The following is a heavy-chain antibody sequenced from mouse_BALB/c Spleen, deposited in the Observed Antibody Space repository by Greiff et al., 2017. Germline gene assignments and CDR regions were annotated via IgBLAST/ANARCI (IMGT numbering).Heavy chain of an antibody. CDR2: IYPGNSDT. D-gene: IGHD2-4*01. CDR1: GYSFTSYW. V-gene: IGHV1-5*01. J-gene: IGHJ3*01. CDR3: TRGGDYDYDGFAY. Sequence: EVQLQQSGTVLARPGASVKMSCKASGYSFTSYWMHWVKQRPGQGLEWIGAIYPGNSDTSYNQKFKGKAKLTAVTSASTAYMELSSLTNEDSAVYYCTRGGDYDYDGFAYWGQGTLVTVSA.